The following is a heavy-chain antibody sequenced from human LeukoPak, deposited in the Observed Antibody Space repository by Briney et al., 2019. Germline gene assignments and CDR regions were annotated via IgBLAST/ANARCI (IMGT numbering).Heavy chain of an antibody. D-gene: IGHD3-22*01. CDR2: IYYSGST. Sequence: PSETLSLTCTVSGGSISSYYWSWIRQPPGKGLEWIGYIYYSGSTNYNPSLKSRVTISVDTSKNQFSLKLSSVTAADTAVYYCARNYYDSSGYYIEAFDIWGQGTMVTVSS. CDR3: ARNYYDSSGYYIEAFDI. J-gene: IGHJ3*02. V-gene: IGHV4-59*08. CDR1: GGSISSYY.